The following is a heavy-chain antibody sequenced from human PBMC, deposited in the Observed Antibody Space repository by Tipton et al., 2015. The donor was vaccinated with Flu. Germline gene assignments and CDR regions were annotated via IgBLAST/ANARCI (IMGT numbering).Heavy chain of an antibody. CDR2: ISGSGGST. Sequence: SLRLSCAASGFTFSSYAMSWVRQAPGKGLEWVSAISGSGGSTYYADSVKGRFTISRDNSKNTPYLQMNSLRAEDTAVYYCAGSQTYYYDSSGYGYWGQGTLVTVSS. CDR1: GFTFSSYA. J-gene: IGHJ4*02. CDR3: AGSQTYYYDSSGYGY. V-gene: IGHV3-23*01. D-gene: IGHD3-22*01.